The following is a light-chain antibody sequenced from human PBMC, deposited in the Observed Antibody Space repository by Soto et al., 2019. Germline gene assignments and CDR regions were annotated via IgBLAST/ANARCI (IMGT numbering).Light chain of an antibody. J-gene: IGKJ5*01. Sequence: EIVWTQSPATLSLSPGERATLSCRASQSVKTFLVWYQQRPGQAPRLLIHDASPRAAGIPARFSGSGFGTDFTLTISSLEHEDAAVYYCQQRSNWLPITFGQGTRLEIK. CDR2: DAS. CDR3: QQRSNWLPIT. V-gene: IGKV3-11*01. CDR1: QSVKTF.